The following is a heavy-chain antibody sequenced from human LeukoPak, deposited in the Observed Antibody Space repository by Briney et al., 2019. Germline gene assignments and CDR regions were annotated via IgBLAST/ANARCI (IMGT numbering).Heavy chain of an antibody. CDR2: IYDSGST. J-gene: IGHJ6*03. Sequence: PSDTLSLTCTVSGGSISSGDYYWSWIRQPPGKGLEWIGYIYDSGSTYYNPSLKSRVTISVYTSKNHFSLKLSSVTAADTAVYYCDRGRDGYNGRYYYYYMDVWGKGTAVTVSS. D-gene: IGHD5-24*01. V-gene: IGHV4-30-4*02. CDR1: GGSISSGDYY. CDR3: DRGRDGYNGRYYYYYMDV.